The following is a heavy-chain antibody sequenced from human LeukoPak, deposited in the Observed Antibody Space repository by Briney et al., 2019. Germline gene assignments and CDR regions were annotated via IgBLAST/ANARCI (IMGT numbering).Heavy chain of an antibody. V-gene: IGHV3-53*01. D-gene: IGHD4-17*01. CDR2: IFPDGQT. J-gene: IGHJ4*02. Sequence: GGSLRLSCALSGLTVNDNYMSWVRQAPGKGLEWVSLIFPDGQTYYADFVQVRFSISRDMSRNILFLDMSSLRAEDTAVFFCARANPVYGDFDYWGQGTLVTVSS. CDR1: GLTVNDNY. CDR3: ARANPVYGDFDY.